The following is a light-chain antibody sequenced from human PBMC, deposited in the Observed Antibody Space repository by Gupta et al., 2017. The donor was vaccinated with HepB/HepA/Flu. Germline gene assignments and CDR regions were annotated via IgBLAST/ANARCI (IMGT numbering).Light chain of an antibody. CDR3: QQYGSSREVT. J-gene: IGKJ3*01. CDR1: QSVSSTY. Sequence: VLTQSPGALSLSPGERATLSCRASQSVSSTYLAWYQQKPGQAPRLLIYDASRRATGIPDRFSGSGYGTDFTLTISRREPEDSAVYYCQQYGSSREVTFGPGTKLGIK. CDR2: DAS. V-gene: IGKV3-20*01.